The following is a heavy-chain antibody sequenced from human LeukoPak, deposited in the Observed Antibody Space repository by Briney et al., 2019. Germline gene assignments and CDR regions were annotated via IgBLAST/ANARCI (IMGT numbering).Heavy chain of an antibody. CDR1: GGPIRSSGFY. CDR2: IHYTGST. J-gene: IGHJ4*02. D-gene: IGHD5-18*01. V-gene: IGHV4-39*01. CDR3: ARHTRSGYSYCYED. Sequence: SETLSLTCTVSGGPIRSSGFYWGWIRQTPGKGLEWIGSIHYTGSTYYNPSLKSRVTVSVDTSRNQFSLKVTSVTAADTAFYYCARHTRSGYSYCYEDWGQGTLVTVSS.